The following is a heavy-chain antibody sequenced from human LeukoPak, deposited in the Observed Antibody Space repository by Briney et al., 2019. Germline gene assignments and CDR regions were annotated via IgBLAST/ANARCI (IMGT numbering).Heavy chain of an antibody. J-gene: IGHJ6*03. CDR2: IYYSGST. Sequence: SQTLSLTCTVSGGSISSGDYYWSWIRQPPGKGLEWIGYIYYSGSTYYNPSLKSRVTMSVDTSKNQFSLKLSSVAAADTAVYYCARVMWGRDSSSYTGYYYYYYMDVWGKGTTVTVSS. CDR3: ARVMWGRDSSSYTGYYYYYYMDV. CDR1: GGSISSGDYY. D-gene: IGHD6-13*01. V-gene: IGHV4-30-4*08.